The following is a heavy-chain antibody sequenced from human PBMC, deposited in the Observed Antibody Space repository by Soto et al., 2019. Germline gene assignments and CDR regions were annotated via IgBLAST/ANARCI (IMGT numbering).Heavy chain of an antibody. D-gene: IGHD4-17*01. CDR2: IYYSGSP. CDR3: ARSQTTVTSYDY. V-gene: IGHV4-61*08. CDR1: GDSISNGDYY. Sequence: PSETLSLTCTVSGDSISNGDYYWSWIRQPPGKGLEWIGYIYYSGSPSYNPSLKSRVTVSVDTSKNQFSLRLSSVTAADTAVYYCARSQTTVTSYDYWGQGTLVTVS. J-gene: IGHJ4*02.